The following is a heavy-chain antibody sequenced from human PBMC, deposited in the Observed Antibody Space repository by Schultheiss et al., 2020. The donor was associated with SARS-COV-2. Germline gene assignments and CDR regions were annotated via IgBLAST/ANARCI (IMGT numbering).Heavy chain of an antibody. CDR3: ARGSSHTRIAAAESDFDY. D-gene: IGHD6-13*01. CDR1: GYTFTSYA. CDR2: ITDYNGNT. J-gene: IGHJ4*02. Sequence: ASVKVSCKASGYTFTSYAMNWVRQAPGQGLEWLGWITDYNGNTKSSHKFEGRVTLTTDASSSTAYMELRSLRSDDTAVYYCARGSSHTRIAAAESDFDYWGQGTLVTVSS. V-gene: IGHV1-18*01.